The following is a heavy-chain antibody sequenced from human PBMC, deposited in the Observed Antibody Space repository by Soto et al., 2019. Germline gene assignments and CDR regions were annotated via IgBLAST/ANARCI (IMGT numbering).Heavy chain of an antibody. J-gene: IGHJ4*02. CDR1: GFTFRNYV. V-gene: IGHV3-23*01. CDR3: GKMAWRGDFSGHGV. Sequence: EVQLLESGGGLVQPGGSLRLSCAASGFTFRNYVMTWVRQAPGKGLEWLSTITGIGSNTYYADSVRGRFVISRDNSKDPLYLQMDSLGAEDTAVYYCGKMAWRGDFSGHGVWGQGTLVNVSS. D-gene: IGHD3-10*01. CDR2: ITGIGSNT.